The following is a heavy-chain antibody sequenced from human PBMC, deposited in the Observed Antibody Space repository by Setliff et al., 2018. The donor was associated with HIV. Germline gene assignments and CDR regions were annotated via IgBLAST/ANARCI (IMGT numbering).Heavy chain of an antibody. CDR2: IYPGDSDT. CDR1: GYSFTSYW. V-gene: IGHV5-51*01. CDR3: ARRTRRRGSSYGNIDY. J-gene: IGHJ4*02. Sequence: LGESLKISCQGSGYSFTSYWIAWVRQMPGKGLEWMGIIYPGDSDTRYSPSFQGQVTISADKSISTAYLQWRSLQASDTAVYYCARRTRRRGSSYGNIDYWGQGTQVTVSS. D-gene: IGHD5-18*01.